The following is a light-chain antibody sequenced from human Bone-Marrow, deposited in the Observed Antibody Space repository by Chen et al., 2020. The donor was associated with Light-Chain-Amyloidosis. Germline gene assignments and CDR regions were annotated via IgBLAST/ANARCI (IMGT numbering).Light chain of an antibody. J-gene: IGLJ1*01. V-gene: IGLV2-14*01. CDR3: SSFTSSSSYV. CDR2: AVS. Sequence: QSALTHPASVSGSPVQSITISCTGTSGDVGTYNFVSWYQQHPGKAPEVMIYAVSNRPSGVSNRFSGSKSGNTASLPISGLQAEDEADYYCSSFTSSSSYVFGPGTEVTVL. CDR1: SGDVGTYNF.